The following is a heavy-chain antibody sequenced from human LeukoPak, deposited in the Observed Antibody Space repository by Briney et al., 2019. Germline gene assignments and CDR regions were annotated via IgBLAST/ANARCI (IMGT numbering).Heavy chain of an antibody. Sequence: GASVKVSCKASGYTFTSYDINWVRQATGQGLEWMGWMNPNSGNTGYAQEFQGRVTITRNTSISTAYMELSSLRSDDTAVYYCARPSNIISDNWFDPWGQGTLVTVSS. D-gene: IGHD3-3*02. CDR3: ARPSNIISDNWFDP. J-gene: IGHJ5*02. CDR1: GYTFTSYD. CDR2: MNPNSGNT. V-gene: IGHV1-8*03.